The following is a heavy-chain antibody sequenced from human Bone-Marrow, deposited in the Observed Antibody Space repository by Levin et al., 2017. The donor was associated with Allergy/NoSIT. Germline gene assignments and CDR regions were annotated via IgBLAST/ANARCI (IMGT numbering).Heavy chain of an antibody. CDR1: GYTFIDYY. V-gene: IGHV1-69-2*01. Sequence: KISCKVSGYTFIDYYIHWVQQAPGKGLEWMGIVDPEDGGTLYAEKFQGRVTMTADTSTDTAYMQLHNLRSDDTAVYYCAAIGIYGPDEGDYWGQGTLVTVSS. CDR3: AAIGIYGPDEGDY. J-gene: IGHJ4*02. CDR2: VDPEDGGT. D-gene: IGHD1-14*01.